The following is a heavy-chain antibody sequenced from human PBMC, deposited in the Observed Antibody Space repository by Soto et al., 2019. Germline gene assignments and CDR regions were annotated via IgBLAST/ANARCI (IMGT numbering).Heavy chain of an antibody. CDR2: VYYGGAIFYSGNI. J-gene: IGHJ3*02. Sequence: LSLTCTVSDYSISSSNSHWGWTRQPPGKGLEYIGSVYYGGAIFYSGNIYYNPSLKSRVTISVDTSKNQFSLRLSSVTAADTGVYYCVRYDRINMKPYSPEGFHIWGQGTMVTVSS. CDR1: DYSISSSNSH. D-gene: IGHD3-3*02. V-gene: IGHV4-39*01. CDR3: VRYDRINMKPYSPEGFHI.